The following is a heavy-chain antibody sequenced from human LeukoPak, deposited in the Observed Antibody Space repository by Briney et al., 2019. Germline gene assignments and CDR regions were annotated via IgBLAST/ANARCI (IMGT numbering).Heavy chain of an antibody. Sequence: ASVKVSCKASGYTFTSYAMNWVRQAPGQGLEWMGWINTNTGNPTYAQGFTGRLVFSLDTSVSTAYYCARSGGYNYGRDYYYYYGMDVWGQGTTVTVSS. V-gene: IGHV7-4-1*01. CDR2: INTNTGNP. CDR1: GYTFTSYA. CDR3: YYGMDV. J-gene: IGHJ6*02. D-gene: IGHD5-18*01.